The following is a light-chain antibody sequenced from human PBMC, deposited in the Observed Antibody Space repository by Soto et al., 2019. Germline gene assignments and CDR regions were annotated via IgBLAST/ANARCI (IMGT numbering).Light chain of an antibody. Sequence: QSALTQPASVSGSPGQSITISCTGTSSDVGGYNYVSWYQQHPGKAPKLMIYEVSNRPSGVSNRFSGSKSGNTASLTISGLQAEDEADYDCSSYTSSSLYVFGPGTKVTVL. CDR2: EVS. V-gene: IGLV2-14*01. J-gene: IGLJ1*01. CDR3: SSYTSSSLYV. CDR1: SSDVGGYNY.